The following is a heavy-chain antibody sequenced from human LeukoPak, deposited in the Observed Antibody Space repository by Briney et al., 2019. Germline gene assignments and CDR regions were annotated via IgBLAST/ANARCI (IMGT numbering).Heavy chain of an antibody. Sequence: GGSLRLSCAASGFPFDDYGMTWVRQAPGKGLEWVSGINWNGGSTGYADSVKGRFTISRDNAKNSLYLQMNSLRAEDTALYYCARVPTWNDVLYYFDYWGQGTLVTVSS. CDR3: ARVPTWNDVLYYFDY. CDR1: GFPFDDYG. D-gene: IGHD1-1*01. CDR2: INWNGGST. V-gene: IGHV3-20*04. J-gene: IGHJ4*02.